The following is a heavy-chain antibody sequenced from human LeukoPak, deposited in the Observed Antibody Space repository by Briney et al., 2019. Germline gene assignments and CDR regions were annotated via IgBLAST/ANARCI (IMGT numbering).Heavy chain of an antibody. Sequence: GGSLRLSCAASGFTFSTSAMNWVRQVPGKGLEWVSSIDYDSSHIYYAASVRGRFTISRDNARDLVYLQMDSLRVEDTAVYYCTRDPLRYLRVGHYDYWGQGTLVAVSS. V-gene: IGHV3-21*01. CDR1: GFTFSTSA. D-gene: IGHD3-9*01. CDR3: TRDPLRYLRVGHYDY. J-gene: IGHJ4*02. CDR2: IDYDSSHI.